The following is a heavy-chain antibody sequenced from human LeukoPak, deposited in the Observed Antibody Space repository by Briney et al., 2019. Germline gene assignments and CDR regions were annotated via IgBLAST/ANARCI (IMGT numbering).Heavy chain of an antibody. CDR1: GFAFSSYS. D-gene: IGHD6-13*01. CDR2: ISSSGSYI. Sequence: PGGSLRLSCAASGFAFSSYSINWVRQAPGKGLEWVSSISSSGSYIYYADSVKGRFTISRDNAKNTLYLQMNSLRAEDTAIYFCAKDLYTSTWYVRAPDYWGQGTLVTVSS. V-gene: IGHV3-21*04. CDR3: AKDLYTSTWYVRAPDY. J-gene: IGHJ4*02.